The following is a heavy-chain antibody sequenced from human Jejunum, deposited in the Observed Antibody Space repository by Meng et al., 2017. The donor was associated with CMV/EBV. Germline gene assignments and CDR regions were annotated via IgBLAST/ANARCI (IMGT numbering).Heavy chain of an antibody. CDR2: IYTSGST. D-gene: IGHD1-26*01. Sequence: LQGSGPGLVKSWETLSLPCFVSAGPISGYYWSWIRQPAGKGLEWIGRIYTSGSTHYNPSLKSRLTMSVDLAKNQISLKLSSVTAADTAVYYCARESGSYYWFDPWGQGTLVTVSS. J-gene: IGHJ5*02. CDR3: ARESGSYYWFDP. CDR1: AGPISGYY. V-gene: IGHV4-4*07.